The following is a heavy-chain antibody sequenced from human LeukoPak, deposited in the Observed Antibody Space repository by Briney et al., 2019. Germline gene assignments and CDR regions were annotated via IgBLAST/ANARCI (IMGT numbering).Heavy chain of an antibody. CDR3: ARGRGTIGSNRDFYFYYYMDI. J-gene: IGHJ6*03. D-gene: IGHD2-21*01. CDR1: GYTFTSYG. Sequence: ASVKVSCKASGYTFTSYGISWVRQAPGQGLEWMGWISAYNGNTNYAQKLQGRVTMTTDTSTSTAYMELRSLRSDDTAVYYCARGRGTIGSNRDFYFYYYMDIWGNGTTVTVSS. V-gene: IGHV1-18*01. CDR2: ISAYNGNT.